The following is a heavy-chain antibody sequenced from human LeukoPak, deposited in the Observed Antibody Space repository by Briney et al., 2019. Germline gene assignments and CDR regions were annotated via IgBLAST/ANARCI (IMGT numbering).Heavy chain of an antibody. CDR1: GFTFSTYW. D-gene: IGHD5-18*01. Sequence: GGSLTLSCAASGFTFSTYWMHWVRQAPGKGLVWVSRISSDGTSTDYADSVKGRFTISRDNAKNTLSLQMNSLRAEDMAVYYCARGKYTAKDYWGQGTLVTVSS. CDR2: ISSDGTST. CDR3: ARGKYTAKDY. V-gene: IGHV3-74*01. J-gene: IGHJ4*02.